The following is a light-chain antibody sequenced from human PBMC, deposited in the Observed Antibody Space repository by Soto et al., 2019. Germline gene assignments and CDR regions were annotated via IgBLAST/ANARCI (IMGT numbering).Light chain of an antibody. CDR1: QNVNNY. J-gene: IGKJ2*01. Sequence: DIVLIQSPATLSLSPGDRATLSCRASQNVNNYLAWYQQKPGQAPRLLIYDASNRATGIPARFSGSGSGTDFTLTISSLEPEDFAIYYCQQRLSWYTFGQGTRLEIK. CDR3: QQRLSWYT. V-gene: IGKV3-11*01. CDR2: DAS.